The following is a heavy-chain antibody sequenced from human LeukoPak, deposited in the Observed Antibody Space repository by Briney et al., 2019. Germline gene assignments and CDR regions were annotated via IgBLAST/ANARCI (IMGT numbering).Heavy chain of an antibody. Sequence: SETLSLTCSVSGGSIRSESYYWSWIRRPAGKGREWIRRIYSSGSSKINPSLKSRVTISIDTSKNQFSLNLNSVTAADTAVYYCARDMTGSGWNDAFDIWGQGTMVTVSS. CDR2: IYSSGSS. CDR3: ARDMTGSGWNDAFDI. J-gene: IGHJ3*02. V-gene: IGHV4-61*02. CDR1: GGSIRSESYY. D-gene: IGHD6-19*01.